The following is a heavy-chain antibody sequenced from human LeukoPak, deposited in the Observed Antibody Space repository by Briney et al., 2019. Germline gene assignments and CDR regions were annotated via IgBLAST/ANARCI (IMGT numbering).Heavy chain of an antibody. V-gene: IGHV3-49*04. CDR1: GFTFSTFG. D-gene: IGHD6-19*01. CDR3: SRAYSTGWLGINDY. J-gene: IGHJ4*02. CDR2: IRNKANGGTA. Sequence: PGGSLRLSCAASGFTFSTFGMNWVRQAPGKGLEGVGFIRNKANGGTADYAASVKGRFTISRDDSKTIAYLQMNSLKTEDTAVYYCSRAYSTGWLGINDYWGQGALVTVSS.